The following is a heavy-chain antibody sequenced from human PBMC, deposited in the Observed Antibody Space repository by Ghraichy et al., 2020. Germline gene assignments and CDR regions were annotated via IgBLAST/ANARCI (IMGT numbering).Heavy chain of an antibody. J-gene: IGHJ4*02. Sequence: SQTLSLTCTVSGGSISGTTYYWGWIRQPPGKGLEWIGSLSSGGSTYYNPSLGSRVTISVDTSKNHFSMRLSSVTAADTAVYYCARQRYNSGWGYSYFDSWGQGTLVPVSS. CDR1: GGSISGTTYY. D-gene: IGHD5-18*01. CDR3: ARQRYNSGWGYSYFDS. V-gene: IGHV4-39*01. CDR2: LSSGGST.